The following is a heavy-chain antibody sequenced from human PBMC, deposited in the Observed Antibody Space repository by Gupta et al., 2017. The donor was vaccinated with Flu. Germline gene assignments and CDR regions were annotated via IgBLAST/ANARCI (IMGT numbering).Heavy chain of an antibody. CDR3: ARAPSIAGWYFDL. J-gene: IGHJ2*01. CDR1: GYTFVDYY. V-gene: IGHV1-2*02. D-gene: IGHD2/OR15-2a*01. Sequence: QLQPAQSGAEVRKPGASVTVSCEAYGYTFVDYYVHWVRQAPEQGPEWMGWVNPYTGRTNYAQRFQGRVTITTDTSITTAYMELSSLTSDDTAFYYCARAPSIAGWYFDLWGRGTLVTVSS. CDR2: VNPYTGRT.